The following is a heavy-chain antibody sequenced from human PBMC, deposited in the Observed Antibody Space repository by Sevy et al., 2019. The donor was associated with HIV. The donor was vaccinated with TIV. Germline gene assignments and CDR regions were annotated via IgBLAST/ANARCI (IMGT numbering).Heavy chain of an antibody. D-gene: IGHD3-3*01. CDR3: ARDPTYYDFWSGYYTGWFDP. J-gene: IGHJ5*02. CDR2: ISSSGITI. CDR1: GFTFSDYY. Sequence: GGSLRLSCAASGFTFSDYYMSWVRQAPGKGLEWVSYISSSGITIYYGDSVKGRFTISRDKAKDSLYLQMNSLRAEDTAVYYCARDPTYYDFWSGYYTGWFDPWGQGTLVTVSS. V-gene: IGHV3-11*01.